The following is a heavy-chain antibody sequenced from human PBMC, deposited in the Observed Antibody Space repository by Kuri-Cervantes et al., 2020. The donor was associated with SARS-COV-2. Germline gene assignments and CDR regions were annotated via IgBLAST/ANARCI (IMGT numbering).Heavy chain of an antibody. CDR1: VGTFNSYG. D-gene: IGHD3-16*01. V-gene: IGHV1-69*05. CDR2: IIPLFRSA. Sequence: SVKVSCKPSVGTFNSYGINWVRQAPGQGLEWMGGIIPLFRSANYAQKFQGRVTITTDKSTSTAYMELNSLRSEDTALYYCATSPGAPYYFDYWGQGTLVTVSS. CDR3: ATSPGAPYYFDY. J-gene: IGHJ4*02.